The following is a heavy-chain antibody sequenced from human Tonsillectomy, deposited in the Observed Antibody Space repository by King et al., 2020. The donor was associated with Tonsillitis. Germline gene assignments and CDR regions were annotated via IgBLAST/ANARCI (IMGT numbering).Heavy chain of an antibody. CDR2: IYPGDSDT. CDR1: GYSFANYW. V-gene: IGHV5-51*01. Sequence: QLVQSGAEVKKPGESLKISCKGSGYSFANYWVGWVRQMPGKGLEWMGIIYPGDSDTRYSPSFQGQVTISADKSISTAYLQLRSLKASDTAMSYCARHPMWQQLVVGMDVWGQGTTVTFSS. J-gene: IGHJ6*02. CDR3: ARHPMWQQLVVGMDV. D-gene: IGHD6-13*01.